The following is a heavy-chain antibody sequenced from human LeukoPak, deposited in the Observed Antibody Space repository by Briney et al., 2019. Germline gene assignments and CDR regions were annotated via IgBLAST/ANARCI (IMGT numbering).Heavy chain of an antibody. Sequence: PLETLSLTCAVYGGSFSGYYWSWIRQPPGKGLEWIGEINHSGSTNYNPSLKSRVTISVDTSKNQFSLKLSSVTAADTAVYYCARAGGNYYDSSGYYYPFDYWGQGTLVTVSS. CDR3: ARAGGNYYDSSGYYYPFDY. V-gene: IGHV4-34*01. CDR2: INHSGST. CDR1: GGSFSGYY. D-gene: IGHD3-22*01. J-gene: IGHJ4*02.